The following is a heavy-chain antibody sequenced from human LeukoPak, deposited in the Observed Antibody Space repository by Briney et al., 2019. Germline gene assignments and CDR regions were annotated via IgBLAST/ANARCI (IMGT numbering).Heavy chain of an antibody. CDR2: IKQDGSEK. Sequence: GGSLRLSCAASGFTFSSYWMSWVRQAPGKGREWVANIKQDGSEKNYVDSVKGRFTISRDNAKNSLYLQMNSLRAEDTAMYYCASTNYRGGTTGYNWFDPWGQGTLVTVSS. CDR3: ASTNYRGGTTGYNWFDP. CDR1: GFTFSSYW. V-gene: IGHV3-7*01. J-gene: IGHJ5*02. D-gene: IGHD1-26*01.